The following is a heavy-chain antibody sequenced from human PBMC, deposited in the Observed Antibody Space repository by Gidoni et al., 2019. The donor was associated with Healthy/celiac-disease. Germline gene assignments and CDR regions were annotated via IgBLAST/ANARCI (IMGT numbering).Heavy chain of an antibody. J-gene: IGHJ5*02. D-gene: IGHD3-10*01. CDR3: ATVLLWFGELSRDWFDP. CDR1: GYTLTELS. CDR2: FNPEDGET. Sequence: VQLVQSGAEVKKPGASVKVSCTVSGYTLTELSMHWVRQAPGKGLEWMGGFNPEDGETIYAQKFQGRVTMTEDTSTDTAYMELSSLRSEDTAVYYCATVLLWFGELSRDWFDPWGQGTLVTVSS. V-gene: IGHV1-24*01.